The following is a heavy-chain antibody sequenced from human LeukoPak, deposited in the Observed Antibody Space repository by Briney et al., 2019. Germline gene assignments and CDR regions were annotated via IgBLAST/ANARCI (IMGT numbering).Heavy chain of an antibody. V-gene: IGHV1-18*01. Sequence: GASVKVSCKASGYAFTNYGISWVRQAPGQGLEWMGWISVYNGNTNSAQKFQGRVTMTADTSTSTAYMELRSLRSDDTAVYYCARGGRWELPRPYAFDIWGQGTMVTVSS. CDR2: ISVYNGNT. CDR3: ARGGRWELPRPYAFDI. CDR1: GYAFTNYG. J-gene: IGHJ3*02. D-gene: IGHD1-26*01.